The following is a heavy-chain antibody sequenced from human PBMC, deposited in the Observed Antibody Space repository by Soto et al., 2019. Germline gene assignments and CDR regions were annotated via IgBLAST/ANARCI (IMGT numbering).Heavy chain of an antibody. V-gene: IGHV2-5*02. CDR1: GFSLSTTGVG. D-gene: IGHD3-10*01. Sequence: QITLKESGPTLVRLTQTLTLTCTFSGFSLSTTGVGVGWIRQPPGKALEWLALIYWDDDKRYSPSLKSRLTTTKDTSKNEVILTMTNMDPVDTATYYSAQRLRDYGLGRERATYFDPWGQGTLVTVSS. J-gene: IGHJ5*02. CDR3: AQRLRDYGLGRERATYFDP. CDR2: IYWDDDK.